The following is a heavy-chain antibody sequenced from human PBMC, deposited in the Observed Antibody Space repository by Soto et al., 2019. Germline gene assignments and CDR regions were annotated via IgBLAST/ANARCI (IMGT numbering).Heavy chain of an antibody. D-gene: IGHD6-13*01. CDR1: GYTFINYY. V-gene: IGHV1-46*01. Sequence: ASVKVSCKASGYTFINYYMHWVRQAPGQGLEWMGIINPSGGSTTHAQKFWGRVPMTRDTSTNTVYLELRSLRSEATAVYYCARGLITAAGTPLRYWGQGTLVTV. J-gene: IGHJ4*02. CDR2: INPSGGST. CDR3: ARGLITAAGTPLRY.